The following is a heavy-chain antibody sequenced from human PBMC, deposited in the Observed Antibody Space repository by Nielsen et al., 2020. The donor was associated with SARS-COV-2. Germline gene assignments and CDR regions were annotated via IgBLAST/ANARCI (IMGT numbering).Heavy chain of an antibody. CDR1: GGSFSGYC. CDR3: ARKASSGYFYYYYYMDV. D-gene: IGHD3-22*01. CDR2: INHSGST. J-gene: IGHJ6*03. V-gene: IGHV4-34*01. Sequence: GSLRLSCAVYGGSFSGYCWSWIRQPPGKGLEWIGEINHSGSTNYNPSLKSRVTISVDTSKNQFSLKLSSVTAADTAVYYCARKASSGYFYYYYYMDVWGKGTTVTVSS.